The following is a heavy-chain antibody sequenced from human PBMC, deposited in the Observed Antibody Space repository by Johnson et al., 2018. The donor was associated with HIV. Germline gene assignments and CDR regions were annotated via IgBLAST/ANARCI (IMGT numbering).Heavy chain of an antibody. CDR2: ISYDGSNK. J-gene: IGHJ3*02. Sequence: QVQLVESGGGLVKPGGSLRLSCAASGFSFTNAWMSWVRQAPGKGLEWVAVISYDGSNKYYADSVTGRFTISRDNSKNTLYLQMNSLRAEDTAVYYCAKETRDSRSAFDIWGQGTLVTVSS. V-gene: IGHV3-30*18. CDR3: AKETRDSRSAFDI. D-gene: IGHD4-11*01. CDR1: GFSFTNAW.